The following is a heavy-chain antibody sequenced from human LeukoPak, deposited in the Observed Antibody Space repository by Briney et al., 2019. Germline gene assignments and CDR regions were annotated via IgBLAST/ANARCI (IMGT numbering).Heavy chain of an antibody. J-gene: IGHJ4*02. CDR1: GFAFSTYA. CDR3: AKTGGSYPYYFDY. CDR2: ITGSSSST. Sequence: GGSLRLSSAASGFAFSTYAMSWVRQAPGKGLEWVAAITGSSSSTYYTDSVKGRFTISRDNPQNTLYLQMNSLRAEDTAVYYCAKTGGSYPYYFDYWGQGTLVTVSS. D-gene: IGHD1-26*01. V-gene: IGHV3-23*01.